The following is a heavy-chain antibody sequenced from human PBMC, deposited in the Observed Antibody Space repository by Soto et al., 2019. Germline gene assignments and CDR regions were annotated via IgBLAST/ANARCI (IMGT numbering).Heavy chain of an antibody. V-gene: IGHV6-1*01. CDR3: AREVYDSGDYVGGSGVLFDY. D-gene: IGHD4-17*01. Sequence: SETLSLTCAISGDSVSSNSAAWNWIRQSPSRGLEWLGRTYYRSKWYNDYAVSVKSRITINPDTSKNQFSLKLNAGTPEDTAVYYCAREVYDSGDYVGGSGVLFDYWGQGTLVTVSS. J-gene: IGHJ4*02. CDR1: GDSVSSNSAA. CDR2: TYYRSKWYN.